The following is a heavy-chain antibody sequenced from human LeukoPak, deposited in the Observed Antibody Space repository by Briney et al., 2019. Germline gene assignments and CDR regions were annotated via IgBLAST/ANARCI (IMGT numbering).Heavy chain of an antibody. D-gene: IGHD3-9*01. V-gene: IGHV4-38-2*02. Sequence: SETLSLTCTVSGYSISSGYYWGWIRQPPGKGLEWIGSIYHSGSTYYNPSLKSRLTISLDSSKNQYSLRLRSVTAADTAVYHCASDMGRFDIDYWGHGILVTVS. CDR3: ASDMGRFDIDY. CDR1: GYSISSGYY. J-gene: IGHJ4*01. CDR2: IYHSGST.